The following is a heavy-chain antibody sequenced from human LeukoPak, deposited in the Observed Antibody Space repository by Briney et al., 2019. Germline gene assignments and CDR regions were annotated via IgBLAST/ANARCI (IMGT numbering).Heavy chain of an antibody. Sequence: GGSLRLSCAASGFTFSSYSMNWVRQAPGKGLEWVSSISSRGSYIYYADSVKGRFTISRDNAKNSLYVQMNSLRADATAVYYCARSLGYYDSSGAYYFDYWGQGTLVTVSS. CDR1: GFTFSSYS. D-gene: IGHD3-22*01. J-gene: IGHJ4*02. CDR3: ARSLGYYDSSGAYYFDY. CDR2: ISSRGSYI. V-gene: IGHV3-21*01.